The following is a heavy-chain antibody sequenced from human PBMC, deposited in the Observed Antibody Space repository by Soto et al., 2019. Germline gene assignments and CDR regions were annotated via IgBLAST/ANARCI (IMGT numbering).Heavy chain of an antibody. V-gene: IGHV3-64D*06. D-gene: IGHD3-10*01. CDR2: ISSNGVNT. Sequence: PGGSLRLSCSASGFTFSSYAMHWVRQAPGKGLEYVSAISSNGVNTYYADSVKGRFTISRDNSKNTLYLQMSSLRAEDTAVYYCVKDAGSSINKVSGQGKYFDYWGQGTLVTVSS. J-gene: IGHJ4*02. CDR1: GFTFSSYA. CDR3: VKDAGSSINKVSGQGKYFDY.